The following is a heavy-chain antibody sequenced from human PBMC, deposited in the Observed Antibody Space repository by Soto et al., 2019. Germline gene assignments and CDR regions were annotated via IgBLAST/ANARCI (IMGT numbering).Heavy chain of an antibody. V-gene: IGHV3-23*01. D-gene: IGHD6-19*01. CDR3: AKSQGSGWYPGGHAFDI. Sequence: GGSLRLSCAASGFTFSSYAMSWVRQAPGKGLEWVSAISGSGGSTYYADSVKGRFTISRDNSKNTLYLQMNSLRAEDTAVYYCAKSQGSGWYPGGHAFDIWGQGTMVTVSS. J-gene: IGHJ3*02. CDR2: ISGSGGST. CDR1: GFTFSSYA.